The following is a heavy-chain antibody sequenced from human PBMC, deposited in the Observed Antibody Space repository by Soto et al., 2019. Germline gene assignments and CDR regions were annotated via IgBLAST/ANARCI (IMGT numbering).Heavy chain of an antibody. CDR3: ERTSLVVAAATREDY. V-gene: IGHV3-74*01. CDR2: INSDGSST. Sequence: EVQLVESGGGLVQPGGSLRLSCAASGFTFSSYWMHWVRQAPGKGLVWVSRINSDGSSTSYADSVKGRFTISRDNAKNTLYLQMNSRRAEDTAVYYCERTSLVVAAATREDYWGQGTLVTVSS. CDR1: GFTFSSYW. D-gene: IGHD2-15*01. J-gene: IGHJ4*02.